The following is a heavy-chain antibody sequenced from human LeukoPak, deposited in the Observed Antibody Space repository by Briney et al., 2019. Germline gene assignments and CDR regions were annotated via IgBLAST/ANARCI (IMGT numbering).Heavy chain of an antibody. Sequence: SETLSLTCIVSGGSIGNYYWNWLRQPPGKGLEWIGYTSYSGNTIYNPSLKSRVTISIDPFKNQLSLKVTSVTAADTAVYYCARDHGYFGMDVWGQGTTVTISS. CDR1: GGSIGNYY. CDR2: TSYSGNT. V-gene: IGHV4-59*01. J-gene: IGHJ6*02. CDR3: ARDHGYFGMDV.